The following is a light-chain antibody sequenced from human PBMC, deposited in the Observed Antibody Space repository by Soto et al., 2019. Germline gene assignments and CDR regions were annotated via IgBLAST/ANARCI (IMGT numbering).Light chain of an antibody. J-gene: IGKJ1*01. Sequence: EIVLTQSPGTLYLSPGERATLSCRASQSFTSTSLAWYQQKPGQAPRLLISGASRRAAGIPDRFSGSGSGTDFTLNISRLESEDIAVYYCQQYDSSPRTFGQGTRVEIK. CDR1: QSFTSTS. CDR3: QQYDSSPRT. V-gene: IGKV3-20*01. CDR2: GAS.